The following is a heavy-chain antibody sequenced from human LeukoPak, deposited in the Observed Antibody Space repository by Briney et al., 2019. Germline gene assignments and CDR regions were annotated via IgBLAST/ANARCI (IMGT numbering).Heavy chain of an antibody. D-gene: IGHD2-2*01. CDR1: GFTFSGYW. Sequence: GGSLRLSCVASGFTFSGYWMSWVRQAPGKGLEWVANIKEGGSETYYVDSVKGRFTISRDNAKNSLYLQMNSLRAEDTAVYYCTRLVVVPVAMRDYWGQGTLVTVSS. CDR2: IKEGGSET. J-gene: IGHJ4*02. V-gene: IGHV3-7*01. CDR3: TRLVVVPVAMRDY.